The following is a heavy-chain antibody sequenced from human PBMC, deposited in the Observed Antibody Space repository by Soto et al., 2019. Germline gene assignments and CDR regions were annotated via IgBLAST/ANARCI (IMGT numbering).Heavy chain of an antibody. CDR2: INSDGSTT. D-gene: IGHD5-12*01. Sequence: GGSPRLYCASSGFSFSSHWMHWVRQAPGKGLVWVSRINSDGSTTTYADSVKGRFTISRDNAKDTLYLQMNSLRAEDTAVYYCTRGSGLGDVWGQGTTVTVSS. CDR3: TRGSGLGDV. J-gene: IGHJ6*02. CDR1: GFSFSSHW. V-gene: IGHV3-74*01.